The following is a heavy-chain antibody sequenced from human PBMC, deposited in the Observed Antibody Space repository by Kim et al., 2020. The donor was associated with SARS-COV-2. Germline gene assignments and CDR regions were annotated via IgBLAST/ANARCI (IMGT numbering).Heavy chain of an antibody. CDR3: ARDRLRSGYETAYYYYYGMDV. Sequence: SETLSLTCTVSGGSISSGGYYWSWIRQHPGKGLEWIGYIYYSGSTYYNPSLKSRVTISVDTSKNQFSLKLSSVTAADTAVYYCARDRLRSGYETAYYYYYGMDVWGQGTTVTVSS. CDR2: IYYSGST. V-gene: IGHV4-31*03. CDR1: GGSISSGGYY. D-gene: IGHD3-3*01. J-gene: IGHJ6*02.